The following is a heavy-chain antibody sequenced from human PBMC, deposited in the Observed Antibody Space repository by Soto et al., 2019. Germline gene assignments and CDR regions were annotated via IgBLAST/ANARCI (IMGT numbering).Heavy chain of an antibody. J-gene: IGHJ6*02. CDR2: SYPGDSDT. V-gene: IGHV5-51*01. CDR3: ARSGGIAAAGTDYYYGMDV. D-gene: IGHD6-13*01. CDR1: AYSSNSFW. Sequence: PGQSKKVSYMASAYSSNSFWIRWVLQMHGKGLLWMWISYPGDSDTRYSPSFQGQVTISADKSISTAYLQWSSLKASDTAIYYCARSGGIAAAGTDYYYGMDVWGQGTTVTV.